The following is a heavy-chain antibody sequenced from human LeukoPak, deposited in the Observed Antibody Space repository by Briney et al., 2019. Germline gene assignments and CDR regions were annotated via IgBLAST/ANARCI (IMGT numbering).Heavy chain of an antibody. CDR1: GFTFSSYA. D-gene: IGHD6-13*01. V-gene: IGHV3-23*01. J-gene: IGHJ4*02. Sequence: PGGSLRLSCAASGFTFSSYAMSWVRQAPGKGLEWVSAISGSGGSTYYADSVKGRFTISRDNSKNTLYLQMNSLRAEDTAVYYCAKLIAAAGTIPRNDYWGQGTLVTVSS. CDR3: AKLIAAAGTIPRNDY. CDR2: ISGSGGST.